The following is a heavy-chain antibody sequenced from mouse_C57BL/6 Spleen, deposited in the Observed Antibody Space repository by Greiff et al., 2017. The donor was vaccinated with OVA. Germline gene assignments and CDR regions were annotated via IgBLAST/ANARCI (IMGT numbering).Heavy chain of an antibody. CDR2: IDPETGGT. J-gene: IGHJ2*01. CDR3: TREGMITTYYFDY. D-gene: IGHD2-4*01. V-gene: IGHV1-15*01. CDR1: GYTFTDYE. Sequence: QVHVKQSGAELVRPGASVTLSCKASGYTFTDYEMHWVKQTPVHGLEWIGAIDPETGGTAYNQKFKDKAILTADKSSSTAYMELRSLTSEDSAVYYCTREGMITTYYFDYWGQGTTLTVSS.